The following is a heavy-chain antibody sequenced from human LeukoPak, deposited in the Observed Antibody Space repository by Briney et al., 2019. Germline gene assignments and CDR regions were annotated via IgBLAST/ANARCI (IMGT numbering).Heavy chain of an antibody. CDR2: IYTSGST. Sequence: SETLSLTCTVSGGSISSYYWSWIRQPPGKGLEWIGYIYTSGSTNYNPSLKSRVTILVDTSKNQFSLKLSSVTAADTAVYYCARRYGGNSYYYYYMDVWGKGTTVTVSS. CDR3: ARRYGGNSYYYYYMDV. V-gene: IGHV4-4*09. CDR1: GGSISSYY. D-gene: IGHD4-23*01. J-gene: IGHJ6*03.